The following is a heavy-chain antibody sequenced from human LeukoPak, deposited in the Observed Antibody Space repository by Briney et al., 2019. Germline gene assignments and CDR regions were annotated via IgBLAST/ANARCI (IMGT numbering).Heavy chain of an antibody. CDR3: ARLYPGLPVVFDY. Sequence: PSETLSLTCTVSGGSISSYYWSWIRQPPGKGLEWIGYIYYSGSTNYNPSLKSRVTISVDTSKNQFSLKLSSVTAADTAVYYCARLYPGLPVVFDYWGQGTLVTVSS. CDR1: GGSISSYY. CDR2: IYYSGST. V-gene: IGHV4-59*08. J-gene: IGHJ4*02. D-gene: IGHD2-2*01.